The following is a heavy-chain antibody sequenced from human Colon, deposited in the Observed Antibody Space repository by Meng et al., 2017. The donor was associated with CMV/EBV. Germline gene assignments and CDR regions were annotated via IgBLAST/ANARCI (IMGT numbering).Heavy chain of an antibody. CDR1: GFTFSSYA. CDR3: AKNRAYSSSSGDWFDP. J-gene: IGHJ5*02. D-gene: IGHD6-6*01. CDR2: ISGSGGST. V-gene: IGHV3-23*01. Sequence: GGSLRLSCAASGFTFSSYAMSWVRQAPGKGLEWVSAISGSGGSTYYADSVKGRCTISRDNSKNTVYLQLSGLTTEDTALYYCAKNRAYSSSSGDWFDPWGQGTLVTVSS.